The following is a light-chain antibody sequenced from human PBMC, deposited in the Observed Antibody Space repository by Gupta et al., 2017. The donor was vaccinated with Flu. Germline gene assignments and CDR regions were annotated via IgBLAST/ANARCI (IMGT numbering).Light chain of an antibody. CDR3: SSYSAAGALAR. J-gene: IGLJ2*01. Sequence: QSALTQPASVSGPPGQSINISCTGTSSDIGPHDYVSWYQQYPGRAPKLIIYDVRNRPSGISHRFSGSKSGNTASLTISGLQAEDEADYYCSSYSAAGALARFGGGTTVTVL. V-gene: IGLV2-14*03. CDR2: DVR. CDR1: SSDIGPHDY.